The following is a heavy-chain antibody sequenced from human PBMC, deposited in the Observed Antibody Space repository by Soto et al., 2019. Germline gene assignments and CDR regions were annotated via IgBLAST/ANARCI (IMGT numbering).Heavy chain of an antibody. V-gene: IGHV1-18*01. J-gene: IGHJ5*02. Sequence: ASVKVSCKASGYTFTSYCISWVRQAPGQGLEWMGWISAYNGNTNYAQKLQGRVTMTTDTSTSTAYMELSSLRSEDTAVYYCARDNLESEYYDILTGYYHNWFDPWGQG. CDR1: GYTFTSYC. D-gene: IGHD3-9*01. CDR3: ARDNLESEYYDILTGYYHNWFDP. CDR2: ISAYNGNT.